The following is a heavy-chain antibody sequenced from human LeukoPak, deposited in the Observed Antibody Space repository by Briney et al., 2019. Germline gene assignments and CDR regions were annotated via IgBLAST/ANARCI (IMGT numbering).Heavy chain of an antibody. D-gene: IGHD6-13*01. CDR1: GGTFSSYA. CDR3: ARGGSSSWYKDMDV. CDR2: IIPIFGTA. J-gene: IGHJ6*03. Sequence: ASVKVSCKASGGTFSSYAISWVRQAPGQGLEWMGGIIPIFGTANYAQKFQGRVTITRNTSISTAYMELSSLRSEDTAVYYCARGGSSSWYKDMDVWGKGTTVTVSS. V-gene: IGHV1-69*05.